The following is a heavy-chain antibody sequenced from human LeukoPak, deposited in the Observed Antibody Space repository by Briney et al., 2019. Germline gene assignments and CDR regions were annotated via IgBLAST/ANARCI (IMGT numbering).Heavy chain of an antibody. V-gene: IGHV3-23*01. CDR2: ISASGGIK. D-gene: IGHD3-10*01. CDR3: AGSGAGQDYFHY. CDR1: GGSISSSSYY. Sequence: ETLSLTCTVSGGSISSSSYYWGWIRQAPGKGLEWVSGISASGGIKDYTDSVKGRFTISRDSSKNTLSLQMNNLGAEDTAVYFCAGSGAGQDYFHYWGQGSLVIVSS. J-gene: IGHJ4*02.